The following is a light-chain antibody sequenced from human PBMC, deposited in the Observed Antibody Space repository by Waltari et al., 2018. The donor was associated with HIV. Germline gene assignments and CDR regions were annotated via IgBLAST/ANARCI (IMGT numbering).Light chain of an antibody. J-gene: IGKJ2*01. CDR3: QQYNSYSRT. CDR2: KAS. Sequence: DIQMTQSPSTLSASVGDRVTVTCRASQSISSYLAWYQQKPGKAPKLLIYKASTLDSGVPSRFSGSGSGTEFTLTISSLQPDDFATYYCQQYNSYSRTFGQGTKLE. V-gene: IGKV1-5*03. CDR1: QSISSY.